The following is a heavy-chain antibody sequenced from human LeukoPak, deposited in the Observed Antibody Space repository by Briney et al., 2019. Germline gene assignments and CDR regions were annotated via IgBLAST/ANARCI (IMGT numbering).Heavy chain of an antibody. CDR3: ARDRADIVVVPAARDYYYYGMDV. Sequence: ASVKVSCKASGYTFTGYGISWVRQAPGQGLEWMGWISAYNGNTNYAQKLQGRVTMTTDTSTSTAYMELRSLRSDDTAVYYCARDRADIVVVPAARDYYYYGMDVWGQGTTVTVSS. CDR2: ISAYNGNT. V-gene: IGHV1-18*01. J-gene: IGHJ6*02. CDR1: GYTFTGYG. D-gene: IGHD2-2*01.